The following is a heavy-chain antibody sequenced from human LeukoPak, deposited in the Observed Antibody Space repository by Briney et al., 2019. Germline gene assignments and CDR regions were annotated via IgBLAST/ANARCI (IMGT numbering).Heavy chain of an antibody. Sequence: PSETLSLTCTVSGGSISSSSYYWGWIRQPPGKGLEWIGSIYYSGSTYYNPSLKSRVTISVDTSKNQFSLKLSSVTAADTAVYYCARHAYYDFWSGYNWFDPWGQGTLVTVSS. CDR1: GGSISSSSYY. CDR2: IYYSGST. J-gene: IGHJ5*02. V-gene: IGHV4-39*01. D-gene: IGHD3-3*01. CDR3: ARHAYYDFWSGYNWFDP.